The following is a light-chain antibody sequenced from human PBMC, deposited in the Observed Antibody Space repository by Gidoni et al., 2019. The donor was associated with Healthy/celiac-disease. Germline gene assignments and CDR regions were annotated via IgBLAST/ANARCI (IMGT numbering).Light chain of an antibody. CDR2: GAS. CDR1: QSVSSN. Sequence: DIVMTQSPATLSVSPGERATLSCRASQSVSSNLAWYQQKPGQAPRLLIYGASTRATGIPARCSGSGSGTEFTLTISSLQSEDFAVYYCQQYNNWPEITFGPGTKVDIK. V-gene: IGKV3-15*01. CDR3: QQYNNWPEIT. J-gene: IGKJ3*01.